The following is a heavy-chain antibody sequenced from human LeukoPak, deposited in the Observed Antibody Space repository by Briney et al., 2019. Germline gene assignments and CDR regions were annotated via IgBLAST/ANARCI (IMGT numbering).Heavy chain of an antibody. CDR3: ARDGGGDSRMDV. J-gene: IGHJ6*02. CDR1: GGSISSGGYY. D-gene: IGHD2-21*02. Sequence: PSETLSLTCTVSGGSISSGGYYWSWIRQHPGKGLEWIGYIYYSGSTYYNPSLKSRVTISVDTSKNQFSLKLSSVTAADTAVYYCARDGGGDSRMDVWGQGTTVTVSS. V-gene: IGHV4-31*03. CDR2: IYYSGST.